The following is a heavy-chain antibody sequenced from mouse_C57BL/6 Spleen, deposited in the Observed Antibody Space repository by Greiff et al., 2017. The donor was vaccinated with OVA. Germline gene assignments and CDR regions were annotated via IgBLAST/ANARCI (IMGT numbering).Heavy chain of an antibody. CDR3: ARRGRSPYAMDY. V-gene: IGHV1-26*01. CDR2: INPNNGGT. CDR1: GYTFTDYY. Sequence: EVQLQQSGPELVKPGASVKISCKASGYTFTDYYMNWVKQSHGKSLEWIGDINPNNGGTSYNQKFKGKATLTVDKSSSTAYMELRSLTSEDSAVYYCARRGRSPYAMDYWGQGTSVTVSS. J-gene: IGHJ4*01.